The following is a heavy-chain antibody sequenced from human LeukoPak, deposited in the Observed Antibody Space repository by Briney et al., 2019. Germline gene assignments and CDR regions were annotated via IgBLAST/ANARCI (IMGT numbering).Heavy chain of an antibody. D-gene: IGHD5-12*01. Sequence: GGSLRLSCAASGFTFSSSSMNWVRQAPGKGLEWVSSINSSSSYIYYADSVKSRFTISRDNAKNSLYLQMNSLRAEDTAVYYCARWMGGYATINAFDMWGQGTRVTVSS. CDR1: GFTFSSSS. CDR3: ARWMGGYATINAFDM. J-gene: IGHJ3*02. V-gene: IGHV3-21*01. CDR2: INSSSSYI.